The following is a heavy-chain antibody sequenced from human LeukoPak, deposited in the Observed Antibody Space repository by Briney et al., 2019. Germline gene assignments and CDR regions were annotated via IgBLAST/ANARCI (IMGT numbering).Heavy chain of an antibody. J-gene: IGHJ4*02. Sequence: GGSLRLSCAASGFTVSSNYMSWVRQAPGKGLEWVSVIYSGGSTYYADSVRGRFTISRDNAKNSLSLQMSRLRAEDTAVYYCARVRYNSGYIFDYWGQGALVTVSS. D-gene: IGHD5-18*01. CDR3: ARVRYNSGYIFDY. CDR1: GFTVSSNY. V-gene: IGHV3-53*01. CDR2: IYSGGST.